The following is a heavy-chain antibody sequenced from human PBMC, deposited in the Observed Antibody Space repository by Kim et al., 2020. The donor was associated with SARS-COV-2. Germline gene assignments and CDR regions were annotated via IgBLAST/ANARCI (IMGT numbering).Heavy chain of an antibody. J-gene: IGHJ4*02. CDR3: ASEDVSAY. V-gene: IGHV3-30*02. CDR2: ASNK. Sequence: ASNKYYADTVKGRFTISRDKSKNTLYLQMTSLRAEDTAVYYCASEDVSAYWGQGTLVTVSS.